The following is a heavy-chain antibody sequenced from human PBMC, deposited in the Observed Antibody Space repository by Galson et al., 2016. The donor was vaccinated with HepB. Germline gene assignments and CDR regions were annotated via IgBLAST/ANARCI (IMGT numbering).Heavy chain of an antibody. V-gene: IGHV3-23*01. Sequence: SLRLSCAASGFTFNNYDMTWVRQAPGKGLEWVSTISGSGGSTDYADSVKGRFTISRDNSKNTLYLQMNSLRAEDTAVYYCAKDSPYWVPLGHYYGMDVWGQGTTVTASS. CDR3: AKDSPYWVPLGHYYGMDV. CDR2: ISGSGGST. D-gene: IGHD2-15*01. J-gene: IGHJ6*02. CDR1: GFTFNNYD.